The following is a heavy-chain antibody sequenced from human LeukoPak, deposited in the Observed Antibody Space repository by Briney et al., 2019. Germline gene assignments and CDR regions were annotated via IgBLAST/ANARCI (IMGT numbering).Heavy chain of an antibody. Sequence: PSETLSLTCTVSGYSISSGYYWVWIRQPPGKGLEWIGCIYHSGTTYYNPSLKSRITISVDTSKNQFSLKLSSVTAADTAMYYCAIDQPYMDVWGKGTTVTVSS. J-gene: IGHJ6*03. CDR2: IYHSGTT. CDR3: AIDQPYMDV. CDR1: GYSISSGYY. V-gene: IGHV4-38-2*02.